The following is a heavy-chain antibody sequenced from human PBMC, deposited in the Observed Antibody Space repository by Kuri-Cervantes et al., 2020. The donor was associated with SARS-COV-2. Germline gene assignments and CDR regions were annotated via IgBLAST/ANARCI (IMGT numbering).Heavy chain of an antibody. Sequence: GGSLRLSCAASGFTLSSYWMHWVRQGLGKGLVWVSRINSDGSSTNYADSVKGRFTISRDNAKNTLYLQMNSLRAEDTAVYYCVRGYDILTGHVWGQGTMVTVSS. CDR1: GFTLSSYW. V-gene: IGHV3-74*01. CDR2: INSDGSST. CDR3: VRGYDILTGHV. D-gene: IGHD3-9*01. J-gene: IGHJ3*01.